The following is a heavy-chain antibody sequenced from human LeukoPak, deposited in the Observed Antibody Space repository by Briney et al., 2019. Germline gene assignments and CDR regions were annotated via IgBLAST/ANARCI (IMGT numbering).Heavy chain of an antibody. CDR2: ISSSSSHI. J-gene: IGHJ4*02. D-gene: IGHD6-19*01. Sequence: GGSLRLSCAASGFTFTSFAMNWARQAPGKGLEWVSSISSSSSHIYYADSVKGRFTTSRDNAKNSLYLQMNSLRAEDTAVYYCAREVSGVDYWGQGTLVTVSS. CDR3: AREVSGVDY. CDR1: GFTFTSFA. V-gene: IGHV3-21*01.